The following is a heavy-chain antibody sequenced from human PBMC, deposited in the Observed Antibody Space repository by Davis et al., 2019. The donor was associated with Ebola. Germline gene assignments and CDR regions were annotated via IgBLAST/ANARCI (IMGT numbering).Heavy chain of an antibody. J-gene: IGHJ4*02. CDR3: ARGRGHYESSGGDF. CDR2: MNPNSGNT. V-gene: IGHV1-8*01. Sequence: ASVTVSCKASGGTFSKYAISWVRQAAGQGLEWMGWMNPNSGNTGYAQKFQGRVTMTRNTSISTAYMELSSLTSDDTAVYYCARGRGHYESSGGDFWGQGTLVTVSS. CDR1: GGTFSKYA. D-gene: IGHD3-22*01.